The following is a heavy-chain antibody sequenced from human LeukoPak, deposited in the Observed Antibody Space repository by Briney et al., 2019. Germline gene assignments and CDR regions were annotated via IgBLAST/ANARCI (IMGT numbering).Heavy chain of an antibody. CDR1: GGSISSSSYY. V-gene: IGHV4-39*07. Sequence: PETLSLTCTVSGGSISSSSYYWGWIRQPPGKGLEWIGSIYYSGSTYYNSSLKSRVTISVDTSKNQFSLKLSSVTAADTAVYFCARWPSLSWYHAFDIWGQGTMVTVSS. CDR2: IYYSGST. J-gene: IGHJ3*02. D-gene: IGHD6-13*01. CDR3: ARWPSLSWYHAFDI.